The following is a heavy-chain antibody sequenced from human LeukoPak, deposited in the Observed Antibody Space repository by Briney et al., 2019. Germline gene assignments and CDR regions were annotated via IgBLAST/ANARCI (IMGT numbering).Heavy chain of an antibody. V-gene: IGHV1-8*03. CDR3: ARTTSFTASGYDY. D-gene: IGHD6-25*01. J-gene: IGHJ4*02. Sequence: GASVKASCKASGYTFTNYHINWVRQATGQGLEWMGWMNPNNGDGGYAQKYQGRVTITRDTSISTSYMELRSLRSDDTAVYFCARTTSFTASGYDYWGQGTLVTVSS. CDR2: MNPNNGDG. CDR1: GYTFTNYH.